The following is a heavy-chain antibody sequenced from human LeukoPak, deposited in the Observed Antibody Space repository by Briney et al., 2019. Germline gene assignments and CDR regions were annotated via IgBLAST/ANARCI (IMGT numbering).Heavy chain of an antibody. D-gene: IGHD4-17*01. J-gene: IGHJ4*02. CDR1: GDSISSSGYY. V-gene: IGHV4-39*07. CDR2: LYYSGST. Sequence: SETLSLTCTVSGDSISSSGYYWGWIRQPPGKGLEWIASLYYSGSTYYNPSLKSRVTISLDTSKSHFSLKLTSVTAADTAVYYCARGSTTVTTTPFDYWGQGTLVTVSS. CDR3: ARGSTTVTTTPFDY.